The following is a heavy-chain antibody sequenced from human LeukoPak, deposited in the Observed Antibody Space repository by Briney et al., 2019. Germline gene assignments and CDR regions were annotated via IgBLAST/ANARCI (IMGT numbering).Heavy chain of an antibody. Sequence: GGSLSLSCAASGFTFSCYAMGWVRQAPGKGLEWVSSISGFGSTTYYAESLRGRFTISRDNSKRTLFLHMSSLRAEDTALYYCAKIATYYFDNSARFDYWGQGTLVTVSS. D-gene: IGHD3-22*01. CDR2: ISGFGSTT. CDR1: GFTFSCYA. CDR3: AKIATYYFDNSARFDY. J-gene: IGHJ4*02. V-gene: IGHV3-23*01.